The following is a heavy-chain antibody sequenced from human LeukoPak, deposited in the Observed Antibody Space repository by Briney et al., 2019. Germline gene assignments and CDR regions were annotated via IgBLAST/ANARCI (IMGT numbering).Heavy chain of an antibody. CDR3: ARDRAFLYYGSGSYILLDY. D-gene: IGHD3-10*01. J-gene: IGHJ4*02. CDR1: GYTFTSYT. V-gene: IGHV1-3*03. CDR2: INTGNGST. Sequence: ASVKVSCKASGYTFTSYTIHWVRQAPGQRLEWMGWINTGNGSTKYSQEFQGRVTITRDTSASTAYMELSSLRSEDMAVYYCARDRAFLYYGSGSYILLDYWGQGTLVTVSS.